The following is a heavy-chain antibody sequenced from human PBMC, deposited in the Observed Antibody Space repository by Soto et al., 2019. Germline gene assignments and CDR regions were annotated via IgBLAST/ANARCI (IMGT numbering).Heavy chain of an antibody. CDR3: VRDRWGQCGTGCYPLDV. Sequence: SETLSLTCTLSGGSVIRYYWSWIRQPPGKGLEWIGYMYNTGSTVYNPPFKSRGTIAVDTAKNQCSLKVNSLPTADTAVYCCVRDRWGQCGTGCYPLDVWGEGSTVTVHS. D-gene: IGHD2-21*02. CDR2: MYNTGST. V-gene: IGHV4-59*02. J-gene: IGHJ6*04. CDR1: GGSVIRYY.